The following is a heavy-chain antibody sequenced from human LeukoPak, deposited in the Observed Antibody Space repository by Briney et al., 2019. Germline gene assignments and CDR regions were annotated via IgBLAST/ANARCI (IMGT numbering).Heavy chain of an antibody. CDR3: ARDAGDTLLRGVINYFDY. Sequence: ASVKVSCKASGYTFTGYYVHWVRQARGQGLEWMGWLNPHSGGTNYAHKFQDRVTMTRDTSISTAYMELSGLRSDDTAVYYCARDAGDTLLRGVINYFDYWGQGTLVTVSS. J-gene: IGHJ4*02. CDR1: GYTFTGYY. D-gene: IGHD3-10*01. CDR2: LNPHSGGT. V-gene: IGHV1-2*02.